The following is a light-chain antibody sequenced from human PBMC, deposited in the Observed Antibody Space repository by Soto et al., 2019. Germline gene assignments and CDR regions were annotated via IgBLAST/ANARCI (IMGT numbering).Light chain of an antibody. CDR1: QSISRS. CDR2: DAS. J-gene: IGKJ2*01. V-gene: IGKV1-5*01. Sequence: DIQMTQSPSTLSAFVGDRVTITCRASQSISRSLAWYQQKLGKAPKVLIYDASSLKRGVPSRFSGSGSGTEFTLTISSLQPEDFATYYCQQYYSYSPYTFGQGTNLEIK. CDR3: QQYYSYSPYT.